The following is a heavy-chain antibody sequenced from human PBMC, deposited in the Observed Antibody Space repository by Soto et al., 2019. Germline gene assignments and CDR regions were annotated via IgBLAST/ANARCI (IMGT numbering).Heavy chain of an antibody. D-gene: IGHD3-16*01. V-gene: IGHV1-8*01. CDR2: MNPSNGKT. Sequence: GASVKVSCKASGYMFTSYDINWVRQAAGQGLEWLGRMNPSNGKTDYAQKFQGRLTMTRDTSISTVYMELSSLTSEDTAVYYCAKDFGGLYNWFDPWGQGTLVTSPQ. CDR3: AKDFGGLYNWFDP. CDR1: GYMFTSYD. J-gene: IGHJ5*02.